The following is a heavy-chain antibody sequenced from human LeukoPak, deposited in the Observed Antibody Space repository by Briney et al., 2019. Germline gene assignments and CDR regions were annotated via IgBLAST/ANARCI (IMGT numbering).Heavy chain of an antibody. CDR1: GYSISSGYY. Sequence: SETQSLTCTVSGYSISSGYYWGWIRQPPGKGLEWIGSIYHSGSTYYNPSLKSRVTISVDTSKNQFSLKLSSVTAADTAVYYCARDGMVNPNYDFWSGYEGSDYWGQGTLVTVSS. J-gene: IGHJ4*02. CDR3: ARDGMVNPNYDFWSGYEGSDY. CDR2: IYHSGST. D-gene: IGHD3-3*01. V-gene: IGHV4-38-2*02.